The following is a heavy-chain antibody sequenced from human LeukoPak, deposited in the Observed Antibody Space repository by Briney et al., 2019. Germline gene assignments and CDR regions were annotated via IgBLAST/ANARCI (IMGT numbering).Heavy chain of an antibody. CDR2: ISANDGNT. CDR1: GYTFTNYG. J-gene: IGHJ4*02. Sequence: ASVKVSCKASGYTFTNYGVSWVRQAPGQGLEWMGWISANDGNTDYPQKLQGRVTMTTDTSTSTAYMELRSLRSADTAVYYCARESHVTREDYWGQGTLVTVSS. D-gene: IGHD3-10*01. V-gene: IGHV1-18*01. CDR3: ARESHVTREDY.